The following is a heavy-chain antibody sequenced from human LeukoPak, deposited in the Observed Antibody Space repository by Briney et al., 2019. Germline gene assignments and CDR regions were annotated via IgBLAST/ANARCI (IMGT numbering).Heavy chain of an antibody. V-gene: IGHV3-33*06. CDR2: IWYDGSNK. D-gene: IGHD4-11*01. CDR3: AKISDYSNFLDY. Sequence: GRSLRLSCAAYGFTFSSYGMHWVRQAPGKGLEWVAVIWYDGSNKYYADSVKGRFTISRDNSKNTLYLQMNSLGAEDTAVYYCAKISDYSNFLDYWGQGTLVTVSS. J-gene: IGHJ4*02. CDR1: GFTFSSYG.